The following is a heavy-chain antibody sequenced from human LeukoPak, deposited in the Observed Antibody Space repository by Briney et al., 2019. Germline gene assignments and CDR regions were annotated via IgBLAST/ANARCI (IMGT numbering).Heavy chain of an antibody. Sequence: GRSLRLSCAASGFTFTIHWMSWLRQPPGNGLEWVANIKQDGGEKYYVDSVKGRFTISRDNAKNSLYLQMNSLRAEDTAVYYCARDRGFGQADVWGKGTTVTVSS. D-gene: IGHD3-10*01. J-gene: IGHJ6*04. CDR2: IKQDGGEK. CDR1: GFTFTIHW. V-gene: IGHV3-7*01. CDR3: ARDRGFGQADV.